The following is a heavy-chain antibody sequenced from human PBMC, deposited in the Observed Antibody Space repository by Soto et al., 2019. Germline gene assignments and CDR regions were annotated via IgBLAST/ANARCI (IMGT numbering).Heavy chain of an antibody. CDR2: IYYSGST. D-gene: IGHD3-3*01. Sequence: SETLSLTCTVSGGSISSSSYYWGWIRQPPGKGLEWIGSIYYSGSTYYNPSLKSRVTISVDTSKNQFSLKLSSVTAADTAVYYCARASGWSGYYRWGQGTLVTVSS. CDR1: GGSISSSSYY. J-gene: IGHJ5*02. V-gene: IGHV4-39*01. CDR3: ARASGWSGYYR.